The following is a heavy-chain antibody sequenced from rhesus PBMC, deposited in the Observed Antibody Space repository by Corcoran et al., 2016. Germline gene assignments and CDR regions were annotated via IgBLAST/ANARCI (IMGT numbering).Heavy chain of an antibody. CDR2: ISGPDGHT. V-gene: IGHV4-173*01. Sequence: QLQLQESGPGLVKPPETLSLTFGVSGGSISNDWLNWIRQPPGKELELIGRISGPDGHTNSNPSLKSRVTISTDTSKNQLSLKLISVTAADTAVYYCARGGSGWSDWGQGVLVTVSS. D-gene: IGHD6S26*01. J-gene: IGHJ4*01. CDR1: GGSISNDW. CDR3: ARGGSGWSD.